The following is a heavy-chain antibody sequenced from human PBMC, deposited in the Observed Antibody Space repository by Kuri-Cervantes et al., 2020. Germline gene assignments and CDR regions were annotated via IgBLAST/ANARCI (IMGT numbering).Heavy chain of an antibody. CDR3: AHAIRQQLVSYTYYYGMDV. CDR2: IYWDDDK. V-gene: IGHV2-5*02. Sequence: SGPTLVKPTQTLTLTCTFSGFPPTTSGVGVGWIRQPPGKALEWLALIYWDDDKRYSPSLKSRLTITKDTSKNQVVLTMTNMDPVDTATYYCAHAIRQQLVSYTYYYGMDVWGQGTTVTVSS. CDR1: GFPPTTSGVG. D-gene: IGHD6-13*01. J-gene: IGHJ6*02.